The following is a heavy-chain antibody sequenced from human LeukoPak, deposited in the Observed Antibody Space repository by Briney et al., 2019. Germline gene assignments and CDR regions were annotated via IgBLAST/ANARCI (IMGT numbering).Heavy chain of an antibody. CDR2: IYYTGST. D-gene: IGHD6-19*01. V-gene: IGHV4-59*08. J-gene: IGHJ4*02. CDR3: ARISNSGWFFDY. CDR1: GGSISSYY. Sequence: SETLSLTCAVSGGSISSYYWSWIRQPPGKGLEWIGYIYYTGSTNYSPSLKSRATISVDKSKNQFSLKVTSMSAADTAVYYCARISNSGWFFDYWGQGTLVTVSS.